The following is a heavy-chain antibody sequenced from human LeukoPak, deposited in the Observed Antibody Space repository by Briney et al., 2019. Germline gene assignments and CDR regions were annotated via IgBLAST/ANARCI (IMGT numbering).Heavy chain of an antibody. CDR3: ARGASGIGGIRFDP. CDR1: GFTFSSYG. J-gene: IGHJ5*02. Sequence: PGGSLRLSCAASGFTFSSYGMHWVRQAPGKGLEWVSYINTGGFTIYYADSVKGRFTISRDNAKNSLYLQMNSLRAEDTAVYYCARGASGIGGIRFDPWGQGTLVTVSS. CDR2: INTGGFTI. V-gene: IGHV3-48*04. D-gene: IGHD3-10*01.